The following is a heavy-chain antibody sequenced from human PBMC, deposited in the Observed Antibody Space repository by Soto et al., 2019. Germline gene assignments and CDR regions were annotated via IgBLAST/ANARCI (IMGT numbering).Heavy chain of an antibody. Sequence: ASVKVSCKASGYTFTSYGISWVRQAPGQGLEWMGWISAYNGNTNYAQKLQGRVTMTTDTSTSTAYMELRSLRSDDTAVYYCARVGLRKDSSSNYYYYYGMDVWGQGTTVTVSS. CDR3: ARVGLRKDSSSNYYYYYGMDV. CDR2: ISAYNGNT. D-gene: IGHD6-6*01. V-gene: IGHV1-18*01. CDR1: GYTFTSYG. J-gene: IGHJ6*02.